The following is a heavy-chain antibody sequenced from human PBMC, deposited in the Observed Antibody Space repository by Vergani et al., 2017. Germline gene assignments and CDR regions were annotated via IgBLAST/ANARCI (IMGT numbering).Heavy chain of an antibody. Sequence: QVQLQQWGAGVVKPSGTLSLTCAVFGESFSSFYWSWIRQPPGKGLEWIGEINNDGHTNYNPSLESRVTVSRDTAKNQFSLNLMSVTAADTAMYYCVRTVALWFGETKDGGWFVPWGQGTLVTVTS. CDR2: INNDGHT. V-gene: IGHV4-34*02. CDR3: VRTVALWFGETKDGGWFVP. J-gene: IGHJ5*02. CDR1: GESFSSFY. D-gene: IGHD3-10*01.